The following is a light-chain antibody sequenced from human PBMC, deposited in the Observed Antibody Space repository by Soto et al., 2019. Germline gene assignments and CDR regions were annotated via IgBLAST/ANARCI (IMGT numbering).Light chain of an antibody. CDR2: GAS. V-gene: IGKV3-20*01. CDR1: QSVSSSY. CDR3: QQYGSSLRVT. Sequence: EIVLTQSPGTLSLSPGERATLSCRASQSVSSSYLAWYQQKVGQAPRLLIYGASSRATGIPDRFSGSGSGTDFTLTINRLEPEDFAVYYCQQYGSSLRVTFGGGTKVEIK. J-gene: IGKJ4*01.